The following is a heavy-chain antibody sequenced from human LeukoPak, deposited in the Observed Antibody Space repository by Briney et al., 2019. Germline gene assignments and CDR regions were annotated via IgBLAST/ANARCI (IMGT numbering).Heavy chain of an antibody. CDR3: ASDCFHAIDY. J-gene: IGHJ4*02. Sequence: PGGSLRLSCAASGFTFSDTWMHWVRQAPGEGLVWVSRIRSDGSDTRYAESVKGRFTISSANDKNTLYLQMNSLRAEDTAVYYCASDCFHAIDYWGQGTLVTVSS. CDR2: IRSDGSDT. CDR1: GFTFSDTW. D-gene: IGHD2-21*01. V-gene: IGHV3-74*01.